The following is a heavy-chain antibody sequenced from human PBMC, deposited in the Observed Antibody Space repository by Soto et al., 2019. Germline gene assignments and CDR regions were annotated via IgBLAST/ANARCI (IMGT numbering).Heavy chain of an antibody. CDR1: GYSFTNYW. V-gene: IGHV5-51*01. CDR2: IYPGDSDT. Sequence: EVQLVQSGAEVKKPGESLKISCKGSGYSFTNYWIAWVRQMPGKGLEWMGIIYPGDSDTRYSPSFQGQVTISADKSISTAYRQWSSLKASDTAIYYCARQMVGATGWGYTWFDPWGQGTLVTVPS. D-gene: IGHD1-26*01. J-gene: IGHJ5*02. CDR3: ARQMVGATGWGYTWFDP.